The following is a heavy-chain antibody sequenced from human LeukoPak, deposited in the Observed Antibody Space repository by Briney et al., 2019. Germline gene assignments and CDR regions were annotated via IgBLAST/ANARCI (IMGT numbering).Heavy chain of an antibody. CDR3: ARDLSYYDFWSGHYY. CDR1: GYTFTGYY. J-gene: IGHJ4*02. V-gene: IGHV1-2*02. CDR2: INPNSGGT. Sequence: ASVKVSCKASGYTFTGYYMHWVRQAPGQGLEWMGWINPNSGGTNYAQKFQGRVTMTRDTSISTAYMELSRLRSDDTAVYYCARDLSYYDFWSGHYYWGQGTLATVSS. D-gene: IGHD3-3*01.